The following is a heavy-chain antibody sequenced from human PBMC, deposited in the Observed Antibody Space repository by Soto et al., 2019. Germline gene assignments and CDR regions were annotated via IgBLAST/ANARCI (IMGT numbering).Heavy chain of an antibody. Sequence: EVQLVESGGGLVKPGGSLRLSCAASGFTFSNAWMNWVRQAPGKGLEWVGRIKSKTDGGTTDYAAPVKGRFTISRDDSKNTLYLQMNSLKTEDPPVYYCTTVSYDSSGYYEHAEYFQHWGQGTLVTVSS. CDR3: TTVSYDSSGYYEHAEYFQH. CDR1: GFTFSNAW. J-gene: IGHJ1*01. CDR2: IKSKTDGGTT. V-gene: IGHV3-15*07. D-gene: IGHD3-22*01.